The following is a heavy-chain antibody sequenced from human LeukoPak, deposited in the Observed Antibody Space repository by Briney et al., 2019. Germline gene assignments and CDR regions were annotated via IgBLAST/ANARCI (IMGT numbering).Heavy chain of an antibody. D-gene: IGHD3-3*01. J-gene: IGHJ4*02. CDR1: GGSFSGYY. CDR3: ARAGIGDFWSGYYHFDY. V-gene: IGHV4-34*01. Sequence: SETLSLTCAVYGGSFSGYYWSWIRQPPGKGLEWIGEINHSGSTNYNPSLKSRVTISVDTSKNQFSLKLSSVTAADTAVYYCARAGIGDFWSGYYHFDYWGQGTLVTVSS. CDR2: INHSGST.